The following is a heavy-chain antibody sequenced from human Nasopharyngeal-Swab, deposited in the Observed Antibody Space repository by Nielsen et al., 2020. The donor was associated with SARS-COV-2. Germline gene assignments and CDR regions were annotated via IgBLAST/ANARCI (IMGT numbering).Heavy chain of an antibody. CDR1: GCTFTSYA. J-gene: IGHJ5*02. V-gene: IGHV1-3*01. CDR2: INAGNGNT. Sequence: ASVKVSCKASGCTFTSYAMHWVRQAPGQRLEWMGWINAGNGNTKYSQKFQGRVTITRDTSASTAYMELSSLRSEDTAVYYCARGYNWNDVNWFDPWGQGTLVTVSS. D-gene: IGHD1-20*01. CDR3: ARGYNWNDVNWFDP.